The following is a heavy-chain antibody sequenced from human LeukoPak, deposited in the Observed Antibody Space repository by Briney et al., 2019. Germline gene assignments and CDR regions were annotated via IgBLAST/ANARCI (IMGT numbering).Heavy chain of an antibody. V-gene: IGHV3-48*01. CDR1: GFTFSSYS. D-gene: IGHD2-15*01. Sequence: GGSLRLSCAASGFTFSSYSMEWVRQAPGKGLEWVSHIDGGSSAIYYADSVKGRFTISRDNARNSLYLQMNSLRGEDTGVYYCARDSGRGGSCDYWGQGTLVTVSS. CDR3: ARDSGRGGSCDY. J-gene: IGHJ4*02. CDR2: IDGGSSAI.